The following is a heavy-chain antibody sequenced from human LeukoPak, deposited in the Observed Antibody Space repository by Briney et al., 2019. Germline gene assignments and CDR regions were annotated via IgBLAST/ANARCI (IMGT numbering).Heavy chain of an antibody. Sequence: SETLSLTCAVDGASFSGYYCSWIRQPPGKGRELIGEINHSGSTNYNPSLKSRATISVDTSKNQFSLKLSSVTGADTAVYYCASGYYDSSGSLLEKFDYWGQGTLVTVSS. CDR2: INHSGST. J-gene: IGHJ4*02. CDR3: ASGYYDSSGSLLEKFDY. V-gene: IGHV4-34*01. CDR1: GASFSGYY. D-gene: IGHD3-22*01.